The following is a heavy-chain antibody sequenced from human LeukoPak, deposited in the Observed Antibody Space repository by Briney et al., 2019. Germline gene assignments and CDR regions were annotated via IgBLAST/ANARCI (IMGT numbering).Heavy chain of an antibody. CDR3: ARGYGGSGWSRDFQH. CDR1: GGSFSGYY. V-gene: IGHV4-34*01. J-gene: IGHJ1*01. D-gene: IGHD6-19*01. Sequence: PSETLSLTCAVYGGSFSGYYWSWIRQPPGKGLEWIGEINHSGSTNYNPSLKSRVTISVDTSKNQFSLKLSSVTAADTAVYYCARGYGGSGWSRDFQHWGQGTLVTVSS. CDR2: INHSGST.